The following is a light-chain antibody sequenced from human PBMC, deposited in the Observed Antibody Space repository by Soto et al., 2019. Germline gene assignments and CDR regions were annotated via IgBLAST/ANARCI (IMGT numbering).Light chain of an antibody. V-gene: IGLV3-1*01. J-gene: IGLJ2*01. CDR3: QAWDSITVV. CDR2: QVS. Sequence: SYELTQPPSVSVSPGQTASITCSGDKLGDKYVCWYQQKPGQSPVLVIYQVSKRPSGIPERFSGSNSGNTATLTISGTQTMDEADYYCQAWDSITVVFGGGTKLTVL. CDR1: KLGDKY.